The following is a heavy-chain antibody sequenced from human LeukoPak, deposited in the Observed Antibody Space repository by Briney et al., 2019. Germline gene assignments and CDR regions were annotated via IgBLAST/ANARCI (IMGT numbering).Heavy chain of an antibody. CDR1: GFTFSSYA. J-gene: IGHJ6*02. CDR2: ISDSGGST. CDR3: ATSLAPYYYYGMDV. V-gene: IGHV3-23*01. Sequence: GGSLRLSCAASGFTFSSYAMSWVRQAPGKGLEWVSAISDSGGSTYYGDSVKGRFTISRDNSKNTLYLQMNSLRAEDTAVYYCATSLAPYYYYGMDVWGQGTTVTVSS.